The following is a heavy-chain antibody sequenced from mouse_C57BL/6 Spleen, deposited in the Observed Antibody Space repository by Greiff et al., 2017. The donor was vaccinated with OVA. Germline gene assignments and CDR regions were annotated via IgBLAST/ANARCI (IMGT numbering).Heavy chain of an antibody. V-gene: IGHV1-52*01. Sequence: QVQLQQPGAELVRPGSSVKLSCKASGYTFTSYWMHWVKQRPIQGLEWIGNIDPSDSETHYNQKFKDKATLTVDKSSSTAYMQLSSLTSEDSAVYYCARDGGDWYFDVWGTGTTVTVSS. J-gene: IGHJ1*03. CDR3: ARDGGDWYFDV. CDR2: IDPSDSET. CDR1: GYTFTSYW. D-gene: IGHD1-1*02.